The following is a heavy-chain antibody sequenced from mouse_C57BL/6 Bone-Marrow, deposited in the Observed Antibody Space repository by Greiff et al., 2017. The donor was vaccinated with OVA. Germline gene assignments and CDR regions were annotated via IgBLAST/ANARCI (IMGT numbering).Heavy chain of an antibody. Sequence: EVNVVESGGGLVKPGGSLKLSCAASGFTFSSYAMSWVRQTPEKRLEWVATISDGGSYTYYPDNVKGRFTISRDNAKNNLYLQMSQLKSEDTAMYYCARGQITTVVAPYYAMDYWGQGTSVTVSS. CDR2: ISDGGSYT. D-gene: IGHD1-1*01. CDR3: ARGQITTVVAPYYAMDY. CDR1: GFTFSSYA. J-gene: IGHJ4*01. V-gene: IGHV5-4*03.